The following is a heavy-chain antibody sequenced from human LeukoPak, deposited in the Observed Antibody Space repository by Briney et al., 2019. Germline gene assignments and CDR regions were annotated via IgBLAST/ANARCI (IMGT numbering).Heavy chain of an antibody. J-gene: IGHJ4*02. CDR3: AKGPEYTPMVEY. D-gene: IGHD5-18*01. CDR1: GFTFSSHG. Sequence: GGSLRLSCAASGFTFSSHGMHWVRQAPGKGLEWVAVISYDGGNEYYADSVKGRFTISRDNSKNTLYLQMNSLRAEDTAVYYCAKGPEYTPMVEYWGQGTLVTVSS. CDR2: ISYDGGNE. V-gene: IGHV3-30*18.